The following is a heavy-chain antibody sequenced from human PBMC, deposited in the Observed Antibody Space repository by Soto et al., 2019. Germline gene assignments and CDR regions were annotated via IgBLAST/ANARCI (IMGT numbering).Heavy chain of an antibody. Sequence: ASVKVSCKASGYTFTGYYMHWVRQAPGQGLEWMGWINPNSGGTNYAQKFQGRVTMTRDTSISTAYMELSRLRSDDTAVYYCLIVATPTRGFDYSGQGPLVTVSS. J-gene: IGHJ4*02. CDR3: LIVATPTRGFDY. CDR2: INPNSGGT. V-gene: IGHV1-2*02. D-gene: IGHD5-12*01. CDR1: GYTFTGYY.